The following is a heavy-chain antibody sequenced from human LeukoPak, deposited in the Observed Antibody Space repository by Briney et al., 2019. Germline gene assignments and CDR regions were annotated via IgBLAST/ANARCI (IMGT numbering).Heavy chain of an antibody. D-gene: IGHD3-9*01. J-gene: IGHJ4*02. CDR2: ISGSGGST. CDR1: GFTFSSYA. Sequence: PGGSLRLSCAASGFTFSSYAMSWVRQAPGKGLEWVSAISGSGGSTYYADSVKGRFTISRDNSKNTLYLQINSLRTEDTAIYYCAKDGILTGYSLDYWGQGTLVTVSS. V-gene: IGHV3-23*01. CDR3: AKDGILTGYSLDY.